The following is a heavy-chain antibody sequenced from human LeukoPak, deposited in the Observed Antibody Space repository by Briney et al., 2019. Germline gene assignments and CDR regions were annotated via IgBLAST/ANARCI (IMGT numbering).Heavy chain of an antibody. D-gene: IGHD6-19*01. CDR1: GFTFSSYA. V-gene: IGHV3-64D*06. J-gene: IGHJ4*02. CDR3: VKDTMAGTPTYYFDY. Sequence: GGSLRLSCSASGFTFSSYAMHWVRQAPGKGLEYVSAISSNGGSTYYADSMKGRFTISRDNSKNTLYLQMSSLRAEDTAVYYCVKDTMAGTPTYYFDYWGQGTLVTVSS. CDR2: ISSNGGST.